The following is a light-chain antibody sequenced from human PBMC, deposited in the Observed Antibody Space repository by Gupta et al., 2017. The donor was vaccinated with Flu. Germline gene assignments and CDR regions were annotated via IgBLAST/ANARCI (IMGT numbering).Light chain of an antibody. CDR3: QQYITYPWT. CDR2: TAS. Sequence: DIQMTQSPSTLSASVGDRVTITCRASQSISSWLAWYKQKPGKAPKLLIYTASRLQSGVPSTFSGSGSGTEFTLTISSLQPDDFATYYCQQYITYPWTFGQGTKVEIK. CDR1: QSISSW. V-gene: IGKV1-5*03. J-gene: IGKJ1*01.